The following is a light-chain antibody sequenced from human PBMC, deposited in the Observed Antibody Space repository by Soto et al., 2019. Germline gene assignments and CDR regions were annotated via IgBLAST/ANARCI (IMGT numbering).Light chain of an antibody. CDR1: QSVSSSY. J-gene: IGKJ2*01. CDR2: GAS. V-gene: IGKV3-20*01. Sequence: EIVLTQSPGTLSLSPGERATLSCRASQSVSSSYLAWYQQKPGQAPRLLIYGASSRATGIPDRFSGSGSGTDFPLTISRLEPDEFAVYYCQQYGSSPPMYTFGQGTKLEIK. CDR3: QQYGSSPPMYT.